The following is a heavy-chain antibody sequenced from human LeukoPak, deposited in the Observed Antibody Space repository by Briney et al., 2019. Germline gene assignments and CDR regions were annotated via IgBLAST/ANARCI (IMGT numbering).Heavy chain of an antibody. CDR2: IKEDGSDK. Sequence: PGRSLRLSCAASGFTFSSYAMSWVRQAPGKGLEWVANIKEDGSDKNYVDSVKGRFTISRDNAKNSLYLQMNSLRAEDTAVYYCAELGITMIGGVWGKGTTVTISS. V-gene: IGHV3-7*01. D-gene: IGHD3-10*02. CDR3: AELGITMIGGV. J-gene: IGHJ6*04. CDR1: GFTFSSYA.